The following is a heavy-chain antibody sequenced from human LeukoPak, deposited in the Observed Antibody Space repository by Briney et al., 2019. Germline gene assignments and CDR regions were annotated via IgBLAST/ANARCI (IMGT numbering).Heavy chain of an antibody. D-gene: IGHD2-2*02. CDR3: ARLSISWYTTHDYYFDY. CDR2: ISSSSSYI. CDR1: GFTFSSYS. Sequence: GSXRLSCAASGFTFSSYSMNWVRQAPGKGLEWVSSISSSSSYIYYADSVKGRFTISRDNAKNSLYLQMNSLRAEDTAVYYCARLSISWYTTHDYYFDYWGQGTLVTVSS. J-gene: IGHJ4*02. V-gene: IGHV3-21*01.